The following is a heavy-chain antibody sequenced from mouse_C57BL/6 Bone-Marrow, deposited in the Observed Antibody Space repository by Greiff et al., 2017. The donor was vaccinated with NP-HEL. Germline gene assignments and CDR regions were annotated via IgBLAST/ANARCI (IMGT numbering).Heavy chain of an antibody. CDR1: GYTFTDYY. Sequence: DVKLQESGPVLVKPGASVKMSCKASGYTFTDYYMNWVKQSHGKSLEWIGVINPYNGGTSYNQKFKGKATLTVDKSSSTAYMELNSLTSEDSAVYYCARRVNSNYDYWGQGTTLTVSS. CDR2: INPYNGGT. D-gene: IGHD2-5*01. V-gene: IGHV1-19*01. CDR3: ARRVNSNYDY. J-gene: IGHJ2*01.